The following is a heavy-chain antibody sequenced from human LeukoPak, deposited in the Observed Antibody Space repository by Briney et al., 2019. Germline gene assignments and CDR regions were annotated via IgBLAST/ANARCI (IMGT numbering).Heavy chain of an antibody. CDR1: GDSVSNNNAA. CDR3: ARDPWGFSFEY. Sequence: SQTLSLTRAISGDSVSNNNAAWNWIRQFPSRGLEWLGRTYYRSKWHNDYALSVKSRITINADTSKNQFSLQLNAVTPDDTAVYYCARDPWGFSFEYWGQGTLVTVSS. D-gene: IGHD7-27*01. CDR2: TYYRSKWHN. J-gene: IGHJ4*02. V-gene: IGHV6-1*01.